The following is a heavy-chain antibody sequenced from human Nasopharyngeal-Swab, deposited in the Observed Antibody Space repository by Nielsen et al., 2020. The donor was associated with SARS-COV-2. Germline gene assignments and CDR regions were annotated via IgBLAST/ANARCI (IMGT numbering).Heavy chain of an antibody. Sequence: GESLKISCAASGFTFSSYAMSWVRQAPGKGLEWVSAISGSGGSTYYADSVKGRFTISRDNSKNTLYLQMNSLRAEGTAVYYCAKGLLEFDYWGQGTLVTVSS. CDR1: GFTFSSYA. CDR2: ISGSGGST. D-gene: IGHD1-1*01. V-gene: IGHV3-23*01. CDR3: AKGLLEFDY. J-gene: IGHJ4*02.